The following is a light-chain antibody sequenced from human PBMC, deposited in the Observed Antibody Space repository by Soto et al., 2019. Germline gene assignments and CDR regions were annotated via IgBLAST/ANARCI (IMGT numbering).Light chain of an antibody. CDR1: RSDVGGYNY. J-gene: IGLJ1*01. V-gene: IGLV2-14*03. CDR2: EVT. CDR3: SSFTSSITYV. Sequence: QSVLTQPASVSGSPGQSITISCTGTRSDVGGYNYVSWYQRHPGTAPKVMIYEVTYRPAGVSSRFSGSKSGNTAYLTISGLQAEDEADYYCSSFTSSITYVFGTGTKVTVL.